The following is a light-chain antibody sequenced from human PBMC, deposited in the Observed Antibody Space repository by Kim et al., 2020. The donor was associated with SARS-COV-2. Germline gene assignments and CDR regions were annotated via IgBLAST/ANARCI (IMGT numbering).Light chain of an antibody. CDR2: QDS. Sequence: VSPEQTASITCAGDKLGDKYACWYQQKPGQSPVLFIYQDSKRPSGIPVRFSGSNSGNTATLTISGTQAMDEADYYCQAWDSSTVVFGTGTKVTVL. CDR1: KLGDKY. J-gene: IGLJ1*01. V-gene: IGLV3-1*01. CDR3: QAWDSSTVV.